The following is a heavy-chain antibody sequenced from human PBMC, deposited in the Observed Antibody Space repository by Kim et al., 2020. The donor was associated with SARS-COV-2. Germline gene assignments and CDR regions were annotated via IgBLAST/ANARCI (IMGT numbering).Heavy chain of an antibody. J-gene: IGHJ3*02. V-gene: IGHV4-59*01. Sequence: SETLSLTCTVSGGSISSYYWSWIRQPPGKGLEWIGYIYYSGSTNYNPSLKSRVTISVDTSKNQFSLKLSSVTAADTAVYYCATLSRGIYYDSSGPRGAFDIWGQGTMVTVSS. CDR3: ATLSRGIYYDSSGPRGAFDI. D-gene: IGHD3-22*01. CDR2: IYYSGST. CDR1: GGSISSYY.